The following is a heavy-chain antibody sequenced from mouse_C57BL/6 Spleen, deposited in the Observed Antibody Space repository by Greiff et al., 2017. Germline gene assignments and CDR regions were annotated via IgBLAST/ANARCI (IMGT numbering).Heavy chain of an antibody. Sequence: EVKLQESGPVLVKPGASVKMSCKASGYTFTDYYMNWVKQSHGKSLEWIGVINPYNGGTSYNQKFKGKATLTVDKSSSTAYMELNSLTSEDSAVYYCARWRFTTVVATNFDVWGTGTTVTVSS. CDR2: INPYNGGT. D-gene: IGHD1-1*01. CDR1: GYTFTDYY. CDR3: ARWRFTTVVATNFDV. V-gene: IGHV1-19*01. J-gene: IGHJ1*03.